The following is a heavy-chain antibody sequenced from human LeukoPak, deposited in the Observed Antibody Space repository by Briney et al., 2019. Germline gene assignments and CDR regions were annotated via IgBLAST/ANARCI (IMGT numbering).Heavy chain of an antibody. J-gene: IGHJ1*01. CDR2: IYYSGST. D-gene: IGHD5-18*01. V-gene: IGHV4-59*12. CDR3: ARVFEPQGYSYMEYFQH. CDR1: GGSISSYY. Sequence: SETLSLTCTVSGGSISSYYWSWIRQPPGKGLEWIGYIYYSGSTNYNPSLKSRVTISVDTSKNQFSLKLSSVTAADTAVYYCARVFEPQGYSYMEYFQHWGQGTLVTVSS.